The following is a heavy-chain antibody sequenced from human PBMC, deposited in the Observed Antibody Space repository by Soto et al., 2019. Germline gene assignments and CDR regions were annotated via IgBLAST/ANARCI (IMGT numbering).Heavy chain of an antibody. CDR1: GFTVSSNY. D-gene: IGHD3-3*01. V-gene: IGHV3-53*01. CDR3: ARGLFADVNY. Sequence: PGGSLRLSCAASGFTVSSNYMNWVRQAPGKGLEWVSVIYSGGTTYYADSVKGRFTISRDNSKNTLYLQMNSLRAEDTAAYYCARGLFADVNYWGRGTLVTVSS. CDR2: IYSGGTT. J-gene: IGHJ4*02.